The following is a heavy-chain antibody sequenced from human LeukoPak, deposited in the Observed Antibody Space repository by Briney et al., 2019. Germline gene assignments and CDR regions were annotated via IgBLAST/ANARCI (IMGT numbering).Heavy chain of an antibody. D-gene: IGHD6-13*01. CDR3: ARDSRGYYYYGMDV. J-gene: IGHJ6*02. V-gene: IGHV3-11*01. Sequence: GVSLRLFCAASGFIFSDCYMRWIRQSPGGGLEWVSYISNTGSPIYYADAVGGRFTISRDNIENSLYLQMTSLRAKDTAVYYCARDSRGYYYYGMDVWGQGTTVTVSS. CDR1: GFIFSDCY. CDR2: ISNTGSPI.